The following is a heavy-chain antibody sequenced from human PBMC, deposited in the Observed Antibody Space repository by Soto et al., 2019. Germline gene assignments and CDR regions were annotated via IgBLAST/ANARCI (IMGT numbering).Heavy chain of an antibody. CDR3: ARNWNLALVPAAYFDS. V-gene: IGHV4-39*01. J-gene: IGHJ4*02. CDR2: IYVTGTT. D-gene: IGHD2-2*01. CDR1: GAALNSGNYY. Sequence: SETLSLTCSVSGAALNSGNYYWSWIRQVPGKGLEWIGHIYVTGTTYYNPSLQSRVTISIDTSKNQFSLNLNSVTAADTAVYYCARNWNLALVPAAYFDSWGQGTLVTVSS.